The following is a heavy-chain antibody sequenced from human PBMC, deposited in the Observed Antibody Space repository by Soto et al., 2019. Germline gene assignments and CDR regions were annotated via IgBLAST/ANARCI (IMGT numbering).Heavy chain of an antibody. Sequence: PGGSLRLSCAASGFTFSDCAMTWVRQAPGKGLEWVSVISGSGLVTYYAESVKGRFTISRDNSKNTLSLQMNSLRAEDTAVYYCVKDSDNWDGWFDPWGQGTLVTVSS. D-gene: IGHD1-1*01. CDR2: ISGSGLVT. CDR1: GFTFSDCA. V-gene: IGHV3-23*01. CDR3: VKDSDNWDGWFDP. J-gene: IGHJ5*02.